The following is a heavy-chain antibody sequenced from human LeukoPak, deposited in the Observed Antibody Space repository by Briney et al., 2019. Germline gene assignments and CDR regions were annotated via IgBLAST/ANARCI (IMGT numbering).Heavy chain of an antibody. D-gene: IGHD5-24*01. CDR1: GFTFSNYW. CDR3: ARVRGGYYFDY. J-gene: IGHJ4*02. V-gene: IGHV3-74*01. Sequence: PGGSLRLSCAASGFTFSNYWMHWVRQAPGKGLVWVSRINGDGSRTNYADSVKGRFTISRDNAKNTLYLQMSTLRVEDTALYYCARVRGGYYFDYWGQGTLVTVSS. CDR2: INGDGSRT.